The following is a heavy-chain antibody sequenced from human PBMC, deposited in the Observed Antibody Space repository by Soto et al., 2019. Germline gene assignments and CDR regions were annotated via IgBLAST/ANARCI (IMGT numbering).Heavy chain of an antibody. CDR2: IYYSGST. Sequence: QVQLQESGPGLVKPSETLSLTCTVSGGSISSYYWSWIRQSPGKGLEWIGYIYYSGSTNYNPSLTSRVTISADTSKNQFSLKLSSVTAADTAVYYCARGYCSGGNCYRFNFDYWGQGTLVTVSS. CDR1: GGSISSYY. V-gene: IGHV4-59*01. D-gene: IGHD2-15*01. CDR3: ARGYCSGGNCYRFNFDY. J-gene: IGHJ4*02.